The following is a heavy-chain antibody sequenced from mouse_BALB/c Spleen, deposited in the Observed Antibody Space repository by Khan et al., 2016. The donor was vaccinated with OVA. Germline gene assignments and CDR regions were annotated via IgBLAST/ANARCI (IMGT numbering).Heavy chain of an antibody. D-gene: IGHD4-1*01. J-gene: IGHJ4*01. V-gene: IGHV3-2*02. Sequence: EVQLQELGPGLVKPSQSLSLTCTVTGYSITSDYAWNWIRQFPGNKLEWMGYISYSGSTTYNPSLKSRISITRDTSKEQFFLQLKSVTSEDTATYYCARELGRYYALDYWGQGTSVTVSS. CDR2: ISYSGST. CDR3: ARELGRYYALDY. CDR1: GYSITSDYA.